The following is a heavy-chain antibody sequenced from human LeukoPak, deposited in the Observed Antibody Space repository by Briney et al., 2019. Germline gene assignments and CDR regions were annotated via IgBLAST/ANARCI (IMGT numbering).Heavy chain of an antibody. V-gene: IGHV3-43*02. CDR3: AKDIEAGTAGFSFDY. Sequence: GGSLRLSCAASGFSFAYYAMHWVRQAPGKGLEWVSLITANGDSTYYADSVKGRFTISRDNSKNSLSLQMNSLRTEDAALYYCAKDIEAGTAGFSFDYWGQGTLVAVSS. D-gene: IGHD2-21*02. J-gene: IGHJ4*02. CDR2: ITANGDST. CDR1: GFSFAYYA.